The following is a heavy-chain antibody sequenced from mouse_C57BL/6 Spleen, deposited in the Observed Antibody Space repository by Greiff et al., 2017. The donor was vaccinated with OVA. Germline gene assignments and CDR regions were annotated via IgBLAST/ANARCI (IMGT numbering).Heavy chain of an antibody. CDR1: GYTFTSYW. D-gene: IGHD1-1*01. CDR3: ARSLTTVVAMDAMDY. V-gene: IGHV1-69*01. CDR2: IDPSDSYT. J-gene: IGHJ4*01. Sequence: QVQLKQPGAELVMPGASVKLSCKASGYTFTSYWMHWVKQRPGQGLEWIGEIDPSDSYTNYNQKFKGKSTLTVDKSSSTAYMQLSSLTSEDSAVYYCARSLTTVVAMDAMDYWGQGTSVTVSS.